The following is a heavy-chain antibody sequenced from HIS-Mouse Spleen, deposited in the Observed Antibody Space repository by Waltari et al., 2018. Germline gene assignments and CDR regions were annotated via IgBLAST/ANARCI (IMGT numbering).Heavy chain of an antibody. CDR3: AREIPYSSSWYDWYFDL. V-gene: IGHV4-39*07. Sequence: QLQLQESGPGLVTPSETLSLTCTVSGGCISSSSYYWGWVRQPPGKGLEWIGSIYYSGSTYYNPSLKSRVTISVDTSKNQFSLKLSSVTAADTAVYYCAREIPYSSSWYDWYFDLWGRGTLVTVSS. J-gene: IGHJ2*01. D-gene: IGHD6-13*01. CDR2: IYYSGST. CDR1: GGCISSSSYY.